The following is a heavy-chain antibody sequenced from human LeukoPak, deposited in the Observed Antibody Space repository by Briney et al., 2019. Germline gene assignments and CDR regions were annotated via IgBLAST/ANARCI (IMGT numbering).Heavy chain of an antibody. CDR3: VKGSGPSIPVSGTVFGY. J-gene: IGHJ4*02. CDR1: GFTFEDHA. CDR2: ISWNSATI. D-gene: IGHD6-19*01. V-gene: IGHV3-9*01. Sequence: PGGSLRLSCAASGFTFEDHAMHWVRQVPGKGLEWISSISWNSATIDYADSVKGRFTISRDNSKNTLYLQMDSLGAEETAIYYCVKGSGPSIPVSGTVFGYWGQGTVVTVSS.